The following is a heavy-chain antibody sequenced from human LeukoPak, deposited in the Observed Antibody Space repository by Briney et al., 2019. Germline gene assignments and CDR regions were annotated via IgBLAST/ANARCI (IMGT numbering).Heavy chain of an antibody. J-gene: IGHJ4*02. Sequence: PGGSLRLSCAVSGFTFSNYDVHWVRQAPGKGLEWVAVISYDGSNKYYADSVKGRFTISRHNSKKTLYLQMNSLKSEDTAVYYCAREGLETKGLYLDHWGQGTLVTVSS. V-gene: IGHV3-30*03. CDR3: AREGLETKGLYLDH. CDR2: ISYDGSNK. CDR1: GFTFSNYD.